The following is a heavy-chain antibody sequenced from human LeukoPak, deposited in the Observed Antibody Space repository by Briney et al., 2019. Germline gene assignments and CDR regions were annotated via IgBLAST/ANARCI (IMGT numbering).Heavy chain of an antibody. J-gene: IGHJ4*02. CDR2: ISGSGGST. Sequence: GGSLRLSCAASGFTFSSYAMSWVRQAPGKGLEWVSAISGSGGSTYYADSVKGRFTISRDNSKNTLYLQMNSLRAEDTAVYYCARGVMITFGGVIAEDYWGQGTLVTVSS. D-gene: IGHD3-16*02. V-gene: IGHV3-23*01. CDR1: GFTFSSYA. CDR3: ARGVMITFGGVIAEDY.